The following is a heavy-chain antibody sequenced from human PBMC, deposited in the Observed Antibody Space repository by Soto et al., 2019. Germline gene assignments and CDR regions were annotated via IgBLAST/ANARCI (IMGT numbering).Heavy chain of an antibody. J-gene: IGHJ6*02. CDR1: GGTFSSYA. D-gene: IGHD4-4*01. CDR2: IIPIFGTA. Sequence: SVKVSCKASGGTFSSYAISWVRQAPGQGLEWMGGIIPIFGTANYAQKFQGRVTITADESTSTAYMELSSLRSEDTAVYYCARGPKPNYSPEKGGMDVWGQGTTVTVSS. V-gene: IGHV1-69*13. CDR3: ARGPKPNYSPEKGGMDV.